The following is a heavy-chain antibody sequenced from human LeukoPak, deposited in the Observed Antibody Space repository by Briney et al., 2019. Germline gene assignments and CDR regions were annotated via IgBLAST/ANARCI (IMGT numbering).Heavy chain of an antibody. J-gene: IGHJ3*02. V-gene: IGHV4-59*01. CDR3: ARGTRRDDSSGYYYPPIDAFDI. Sequence: GSLRLSCAASGFTFSDYYMSWIRQPPGKGLEWIGYIYYSGSTNYNPSLKSRVTISVDTSKNQFSLKLSSVTAADTAVYYCARGTRRDDSSGYYYPPIDAFDIWGQGTMVTVSS. CDR1: GFTFSDYY. D-gene: IGHD3-22*01. CDR2: IYYSGST.